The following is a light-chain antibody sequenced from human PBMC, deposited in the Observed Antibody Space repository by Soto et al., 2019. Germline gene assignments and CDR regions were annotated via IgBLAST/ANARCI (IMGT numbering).Light chain of an antibody. CDR2: GAS. V-gene: IGKV3-20*01. Sequence: EIVLTQSPGTLSLSPGDRATLSCRAIQSVSSNYLAWYQQKPGQAPRLLIYGASIRATGIPDRFSGSGSGTDFTLTISRLEPEDFALYYCQQYGSSAPITFGQGTRLEIK. CDR1: QSVSSNY. J-gene: IGKJ5*01. CDR3: QQYGSSAPIT.